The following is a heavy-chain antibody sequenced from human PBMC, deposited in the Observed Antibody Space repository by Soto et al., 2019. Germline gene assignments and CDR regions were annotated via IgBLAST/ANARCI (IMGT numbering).Heavy chain of an antibody. D-gene: IGHD2-15*01. V-gene: IGHV4-39*01. CDR2: IYYSGST. Sequence: SETLSLTCTVSGGSISSSSYYWGWIRQPPGKGLEWIGSIYYSGSTYYNPSLKSRVTKSVDTSKNQFSLKLSSVTAADTAVYYCASLTRVVAALPYYFDYWGQGTLVTVSS. CDR3: ASLTRVVAALPYYFDY. CDR1: GGSISSSSYY. J-gene: IGHJ4*02.